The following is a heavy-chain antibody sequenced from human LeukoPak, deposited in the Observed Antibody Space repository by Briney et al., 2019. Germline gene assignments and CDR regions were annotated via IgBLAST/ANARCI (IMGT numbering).Heavy chain of an antibody. CDR1: GWAFSGYY. V-gene: IGHV4-34*01. Sequence: PSETLSLTCGVSGWAFSGYYWSWIRQAPGKGLEWIGEMIHSGSYNYNPCLRSRVTISGDTSKNQISLELNSLTATDTDVYYCARGNIVATILGGLHGTTDCDFWGQGILVTAS. D-gene: IGHD5-12*01. CDR3: ARGNIVATILGGLHGTTDCDF. J-gene: IGHJ4*02. CDR2: MIHSGSY.